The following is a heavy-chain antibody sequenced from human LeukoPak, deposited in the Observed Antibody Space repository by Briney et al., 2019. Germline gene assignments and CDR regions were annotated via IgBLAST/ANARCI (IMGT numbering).Heavy chain of an antibody. CDR2: ISGSGGST. V-gene: IGHV3-23*01. CDR1: GFTFSSYA. Sequence: GGSLRLSCAASGFTFSSYAMSWVRQAPGKGLEWVSAISGSGGSTYYADSVKGRFTISRDNSKNTLYLQMNSLRAEDTAVYYCAKAGSLRYFDWSLGGMDVWGQGTTVTVSS. J-gene: IGHJ6*02. CDR3: AKAGSLRYFDWSLGGMDV. D-gene: IGHD3-9*01.